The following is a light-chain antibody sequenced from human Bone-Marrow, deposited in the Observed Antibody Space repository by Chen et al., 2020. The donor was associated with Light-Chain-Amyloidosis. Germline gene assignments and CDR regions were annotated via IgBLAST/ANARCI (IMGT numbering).Light chain of an antibody. J-gene: IGLJ1*01. Sequence: QSVLTQPPSASGPPGQRVTISCSGSSSNIGSNYVYWYQQLPGTAPKLLIYRNNQRPSGVPDRFSGSKSGTSASLAISGLRSEDEADYYCAAWDDSLSVYVFGTGTKVTVL. V-gene: IGLV1-47*01. CDR3: AAWDDSLSVYV. CDR1: SSNIGSNY. CDR2: RNN.